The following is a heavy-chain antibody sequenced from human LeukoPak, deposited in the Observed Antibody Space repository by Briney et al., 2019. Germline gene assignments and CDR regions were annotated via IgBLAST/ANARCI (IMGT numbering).Heavy chain of an antibody. CDR2: ISGGGGST. Sequence: GRSLRLSCAASGFIFSGYAMSWVRQAPAKGLEWVSGISGGGGSTYYADSVKGRFAISRDNSKNRLFLQMNSLRAEDTAVYYCAKAGSGYSYFDHWGQGTLVTVSS. CDR3: AKAGSGYSYFDH. CDR1: GFIFSGYA. V-gene: IGHV3-23*01. D-gene: IGHD3-22*01. J-gene: IGHJ4*02.